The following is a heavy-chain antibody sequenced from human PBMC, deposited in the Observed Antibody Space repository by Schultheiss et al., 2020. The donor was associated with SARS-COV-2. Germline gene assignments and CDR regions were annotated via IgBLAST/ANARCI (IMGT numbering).Heavy chain of an antibody. V-gene: IGHV3-21*01. CDR3: ARVEKDIVVSVVYYYYYGMDV. CDR2: ISSSSSYI. D-gene: IGHD2-2*01. J-gene: IGHJ6*02. Sequence: GESLKISCAASGFTFSSYSMNWVRQAPGKGLEWVSSISSSSSYIYYADSVKGRFTISRDNAKNTLYLQMNSLRAEDTAVYYCARVEKDIVVSVVYYYYYGMDVWGQGTTVTVSS. CDR1: GFTFSSYS.